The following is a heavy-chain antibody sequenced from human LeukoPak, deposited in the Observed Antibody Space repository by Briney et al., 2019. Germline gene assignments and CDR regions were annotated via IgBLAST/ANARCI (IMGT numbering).Heavy chain of an antibody. CDR3: ARPRWIQLIDY. J-gene: IGHJ4*02. CDR2: INQDGSEK. CDR1: GFTFSSYW. D-gene: IGHD5-18*01. V-gene: IGHV3-7*01. Sequence: GGSLRLSCAASGFTFSSYWMSWVRQAPGKELEWVANINQDGSEKYYVDSVKGRFTISRDNAKNSLYLQMNSLRAEDTAVYYCARPRWIQLIDYWGQGTLVTVSS.